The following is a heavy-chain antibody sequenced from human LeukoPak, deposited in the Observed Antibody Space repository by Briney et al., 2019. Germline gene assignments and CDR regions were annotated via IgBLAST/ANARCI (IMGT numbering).Heavy chain of an antibody. J-gene: IGHJ5*02. D-gene: IGHD7-27*01. CDR3: ARMGGTYWGREVNWFDP. V-gene: IGHV3-7*01. CDR1: GFTFSTYW. Sequence: GGSLRLSCAASGFTFSTYWMSWVRQAPGKGLEWVANIKQDGSDKYYVDSVKGRFTISRDNAQSSQYLQMGSLRPEDTAVYYCARMGGTYWGREVNWFDPWGQGTLVTVSS. CDR2: IKQDGSDK.